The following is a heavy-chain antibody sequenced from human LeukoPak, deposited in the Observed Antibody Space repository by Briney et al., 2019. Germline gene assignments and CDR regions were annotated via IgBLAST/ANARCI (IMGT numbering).Heavy chain of an antibody. J-gene: IGHJ4*02. CDR3: ASLTYYYGSGSSH. D-gene: IGHD3-10*01. CDR2: INHSGST. V-gene: IGHV4-34*01. Sequence: SETLSLTCAVYGGSFSGYYWSWIRQPPGKGLEWIGEINHSGSTNYNPSLKSRVTISVDTSKNQFSLKLSSVTAADTAVYYCASLTYYYGSGSSHWGQGTLVTVSS. CDR1: GGSFSGYY.